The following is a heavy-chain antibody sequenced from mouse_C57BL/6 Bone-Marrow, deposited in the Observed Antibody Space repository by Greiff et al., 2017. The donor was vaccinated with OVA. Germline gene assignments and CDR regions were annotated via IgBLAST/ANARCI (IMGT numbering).Heavy chain of an antibody. CDR1: GYTFTDYY. CDR2: INPYNGGT. CDR3: ARQRNYFDY. Sequence: VQLKESGPVLVKPGASVKMSCKASGYTFTDYYMNWVKQSHGKSLEWIGVINPYNGGTSYNQKFKGKATLTVDKSSSTAYMELNSLTSEGAAVYYCARQRNYFDYWGQGTTLTVSS. J-gene: IGHJ2*01. V-gene: IGHV1-19*01.